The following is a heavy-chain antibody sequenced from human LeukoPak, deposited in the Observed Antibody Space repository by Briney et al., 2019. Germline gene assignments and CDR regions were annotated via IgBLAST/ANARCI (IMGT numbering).Heavy chain of an antibody. J-gene: IGHJ3*02. D-gene: IGHD4-23*01. CDR2: IYYSGST. V-gene: IGHV4-61*08. Sequence: SQTLSLTCTVSGGSVSSGDYYWSWIRQPPGKGLEWIGYIYYSGSTNYNPSLKSRVTISVDTSRNQFSLKLSSVTAADTAVYYCARGTYGGNPHDAFDIWGQGTMVTVSS. CDR3: ARGTYGGNPHDAFDI. CDR1: GGSVSSGDYY.